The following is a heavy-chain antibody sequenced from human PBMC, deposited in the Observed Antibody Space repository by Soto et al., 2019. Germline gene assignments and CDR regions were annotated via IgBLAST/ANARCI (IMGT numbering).Heavy chain of an antibody. Sequence: EVQLVESGGGLVQPGGSLRLSCAASGFIFRTYWMHWLRQVPGKGLVWVSRINSDGTTTSYADSVKGRFTISRDNAKNTLYLQMNILRAEDTAVYYCVRDLADWGQGTLVTVSS. V-gene: IGHV3-74*01. D-gene: IGHD3-3*02. CDR2: INSDGTTT. CDR1: GFIFRTYW. J-gene: IGHJ4*02. CDR3: VRDLAD.